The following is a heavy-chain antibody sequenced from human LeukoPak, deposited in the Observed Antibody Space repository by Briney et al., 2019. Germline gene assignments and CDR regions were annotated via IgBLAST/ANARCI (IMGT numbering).Heavy chain of an antibody. CDR1: GYTFTSYY. Sequence: GASVKVSCKASGYTFTSYYMHWVRQAPGQGLEWMGIINPSGGSTSYAQKFQGRVTMTRDTSTSTVYMELSSLRSEDTAVYYCARVVGAIKPRRAEYFQHWGQGTLVTVSS. CDR3: ARVVGAIKPRRAEYFQH. J-gene: IGHJ1*01. CDR2: INPSGGST. D-gene: IGHD1-26*01. V-gene: IGHV1-46*01.